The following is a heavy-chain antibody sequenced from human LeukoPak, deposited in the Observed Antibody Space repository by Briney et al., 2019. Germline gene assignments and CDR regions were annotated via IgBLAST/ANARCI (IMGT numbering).Heavy chain of an antibody. CDR2: IIPILGIA. CDR3: AADIVVVPAAQPPDYYYGMDV. J-gene: IGHJ6*02. CDR1: GGTFSSYA. Sequence: SVKVSCKASGGTFSSYAISWVRQAPGQGLEWMGRIIPILGIANCAQKFQGRVTITADKSTSTAYMELSSLRSEDTAVYYCAADIVVVPAAQPPDYYYGMDVWGQGTTVTVSS. D-gene: IGHD2-2*01. V-gene: IGHV1-69*04.